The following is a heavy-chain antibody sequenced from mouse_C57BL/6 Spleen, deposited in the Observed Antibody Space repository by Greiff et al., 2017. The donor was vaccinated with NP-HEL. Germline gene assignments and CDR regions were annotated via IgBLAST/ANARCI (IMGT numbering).Heavy chain of an antibody. J-gene: IGHJ2*01. CDR2: IYPRSGNT. CDR1: GYTFTSYG. D-gene: IGHD2-2*01. CDR3: ARAPYGYDDGGYFDY. Sequence: QVQLQQSGAELARPGASVKLSCKASGYTFTSYGISWVKQRTGQGLEWIGEIYPRSGNTYYNEKFKGKATLTADKSSSTAYMELRSLTSEDSAVYFWARAPYGYDDGGYFDYGGQGTTLTVSS. V-gene: IGHV1-81*01.